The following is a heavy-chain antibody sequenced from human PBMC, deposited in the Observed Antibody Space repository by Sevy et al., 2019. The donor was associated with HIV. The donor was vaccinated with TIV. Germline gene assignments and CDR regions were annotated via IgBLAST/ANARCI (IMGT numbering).Heavy chain of an antibody. V-gene: IGHV1-2*02. Sequence: ASVKVSSKASGYTFSDSGYYVHWVRQAPGQGLEWMGWINPKSGATNYAQKFQGRVTMTRDTSVSTANMELSRLTSDDTAVYYCARESYDFWTGPVDYDYGMDVWGQGTTVTVSS. D-gene: IGHD3-3*01. J-gene: IGHJ6*02. CDR1: GYTFSDSGYY. CDR2: INPKSGAT. CDR3: ARESYDFWTGPVDYDYGMDV.